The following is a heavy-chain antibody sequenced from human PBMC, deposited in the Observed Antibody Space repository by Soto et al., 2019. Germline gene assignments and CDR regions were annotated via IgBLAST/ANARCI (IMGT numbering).Heavy chain of an antibody. J-gene: IGHJ4*02. CDR1: GGTFSSYA. V-gene: IGHV1-69*12. CDR3: ARLPVADLYRDY. CDR2: IIPIFGTA. D-gene: IGHD6-19*01. Sequence: QVQLVQSGAEVKKPGSSVKVSCKASGGTFSSYAISWVRQAPGQGLEWMGGIIPIFGTANYAQKFQGRVTITADESTXXXXXXXXXXXXXXXXXXXCARLPVADLYRDYWGQGTLVTVSS.